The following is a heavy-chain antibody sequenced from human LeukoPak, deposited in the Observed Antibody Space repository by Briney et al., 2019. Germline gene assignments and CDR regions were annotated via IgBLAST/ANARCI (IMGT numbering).Heavy chain of an antibody. CDR2: IKQDGSEK. J-gene: IGHJ4*02. V-gene: IGHV3-7*01. CDR3: ARDLIQVESSYFDY. CDR1: GGSFSGYY. Sequence: QPSETLSLTCAVYGGSFSGYYWSWIRQPPGKGLEWVANIKQDGSEKYYVDSVKGRFTISRDNAKNSLYLQMNSLRAEDTAVYYCARDLIQVESSYFDYWGQGTLVTVSS. D-gene: IGHD2-8*02.